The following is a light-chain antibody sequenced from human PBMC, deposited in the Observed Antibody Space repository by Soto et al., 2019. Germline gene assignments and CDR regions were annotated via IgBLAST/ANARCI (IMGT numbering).Light chain of an antibody. CDR1: QSVTSNY. CDR2: GAS. CDR3: QQYGNAPRT. V-gene: IGKV3-20*01. J-gene: IGKJ1*01. Sequence: EIVLTQSPGTLSLSPGEGATLSCRASQSVTSNYLAWYQQKPGQAPRLLIYGASSRATGIPDRFSGSGSGTDFTLTISGLEPEDFAVYYCQQYGNAPRTFGQGTKVEIK.